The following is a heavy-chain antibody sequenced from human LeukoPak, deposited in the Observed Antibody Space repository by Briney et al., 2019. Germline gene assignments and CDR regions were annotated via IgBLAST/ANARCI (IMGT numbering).Heavy chain of an antibody. CDR3: ARGSYGDYVSPKI. V-gene: IGHV1-18*01. D-gene: IGHD4-17*01. CDR1: GYTFTNYG. CDR2: ISAYNGNT. Sequence: ASVKVSCKASGYTFTNYGISWVRQAPGQGLEWMGWISAYNGNTNYAQKLQSRVAMTTDTSTSTAYMELRSLRSDDTAVYYCARGSYGDYVSPKIWGQGTLVTVSS. J-gene: IGHJ4*02.